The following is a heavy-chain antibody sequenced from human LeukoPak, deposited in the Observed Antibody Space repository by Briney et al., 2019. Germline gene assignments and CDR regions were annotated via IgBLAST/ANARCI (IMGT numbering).Heavy chain of an antibody. Sequence: SETLSLTYTVSGGSISSYYWSWIRQPPGKGLEWIGYIYYSGSTNYNPSLKSRVTISVDTSKNQFSLKLSSVTAADTAVYYCARAPYYYDSSGYYWGSPRDAFDIWGQGTMVTVSS. CDR2: IYYSGST. J-gene: IGHJ3*02. CDR1: GGSISSYY. D-gene: IGHD3-22*01. V-gene: IGHV4-59*01. CDR3: ARAPYYYDSSGYYWGSPRDAFDI.